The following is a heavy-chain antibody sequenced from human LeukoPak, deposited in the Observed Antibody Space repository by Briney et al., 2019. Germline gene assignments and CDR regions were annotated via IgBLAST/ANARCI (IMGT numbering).Heavy chain of an antibody. V-gene: IGHV3-7*01. J-gene: IGHJ4*02. D-gene: IGHD1-7*01. Sequence: WIRQSPGKGLEWVAHIKQDGSEKYYVDSVKGRFTISRDNAKNLVYLQMNSLRAEDTAVYFCARGWNYAFRFDYWGQGTLVSVSS. CDR3: ARGWNYAFRFDY. CDR2: IKQDGSEK.